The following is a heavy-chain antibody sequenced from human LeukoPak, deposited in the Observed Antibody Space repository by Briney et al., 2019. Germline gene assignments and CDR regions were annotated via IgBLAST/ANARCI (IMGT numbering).Heavy chain of an antibody. CDR2: IIPIFGTA. CDR1: GGTFSSYA. J-gene: IGHJ3*02. V-gene: IGHV1-69*05. CDR3: ARAHNSGDAFDI. Sequence: LVKVSCKASGGTFSSYAISWVRQAPGQGLEWMGGIIPIFGTANYAQKFQGRVTITTDESTSTAYMELSSLRSEDTAVYYCARAHNSGDAFDIWGQGTMVTVSS. D-gene: IGHD6-19*01.